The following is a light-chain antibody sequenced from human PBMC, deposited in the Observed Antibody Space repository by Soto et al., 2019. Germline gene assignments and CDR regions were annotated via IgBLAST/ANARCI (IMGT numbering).Light chain of an antibody. CDR1: QSVSNNY. J-gene: IGKJ1*01. CDR2: GAS. CDR3: QQYGKSPPRT. Sequence: EIVLTQSPGTLSLSPGERATLSCRASQSVSNNYLAWYQQKPGQGPRLLIYGASSRATGIPDRFSGSGSATDFTLTISRLEPEDFAVYYCQQYGKSPPRTFGQGTKVEIK. V-gene: IGKV3-20*01.